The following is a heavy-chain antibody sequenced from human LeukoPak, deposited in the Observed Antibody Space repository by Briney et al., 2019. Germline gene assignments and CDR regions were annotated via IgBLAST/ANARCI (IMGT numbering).Heavy chain of an antibody. J-gene: IGHJ6*03. CDR1: GFTFTSSA. Sequence: SVKVSCXASGFTFTSSAMQWVRQARGQRLEWIAWIVVGSGNTNYAQKFQERVTITRDMSTSTAYMELSSLRSEDTAVYYCAAGGGSGSYYFDYYYYYMDVWGKGTTVTVSS. V-gene: IGHV1-58*02. CDR2: IVVGSGNT. CDR3: AAGGGSGSYYFDYYYYYMDV. D-gene: IGHD3-10*01.